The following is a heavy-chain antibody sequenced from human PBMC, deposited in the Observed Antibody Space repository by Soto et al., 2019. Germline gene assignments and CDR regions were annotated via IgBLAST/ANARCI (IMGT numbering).Heavy chain of an antibody. J-gene: IGHJ6*04. CDR3: ARLMTPFIVVVPAANNYYYYGMDV. CDR1: GYSFTSYW. Sequence: GESLKISCKGSGYSFTSYWIGWVRQMPWRGLEWMGIIYPGDSDTRYSPSFQGQVTISADKSISTAYLQWSSLKASDTAMYYCARLMTPFIVVVPAANNYYYYGMDVWGKGTTVTVS. V-gene: IGHV5-51*01. CDR2: IYPGDSDT. D-gene: IGHD2-2*01.